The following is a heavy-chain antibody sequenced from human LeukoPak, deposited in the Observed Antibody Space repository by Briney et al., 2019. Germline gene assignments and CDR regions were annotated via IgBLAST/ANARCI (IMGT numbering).Heavy chain of an antibody. Sequence: SVKVSCKASGGTFSSYAISWVRQAPGQGLEWMGGIIPIFGTANYAQKFQGRVTITADESTSTAYMELSSLRSEDTAVYYCARGDDSGYYDYFDYWGQGALVTVSS. CDR3: ARGDDSGYYDYFDY. D-gene: IGHD3-22*01. CDR2: IIPIFGTA. V-gene: IGHV1-69*13. J-gene: IGHJ4*02. CDR1: GGTFSSYA.